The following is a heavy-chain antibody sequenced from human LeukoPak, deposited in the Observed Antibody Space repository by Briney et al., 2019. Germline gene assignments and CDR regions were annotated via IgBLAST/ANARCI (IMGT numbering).Heavy chain of an antibody. V-gene: IGHV3-53*01. CDR2: IYSGGST. CDR3: ARYCSSTSCYGSIWFDP. Sequence: GGSLRLSCAASGFTVSSNYMSWVRQAPGKGLEWVSVIYSGGSTYYADSVKGRFTISRDNSKNTLYPQMNSLRAEDTAVYYCARYCSSTSCYGSIWFDPWGQGTLVTVSS. CDR1: GFTVSSNY. D-gene: IGHD2-2*01. J-gene: IGHJ5*02.